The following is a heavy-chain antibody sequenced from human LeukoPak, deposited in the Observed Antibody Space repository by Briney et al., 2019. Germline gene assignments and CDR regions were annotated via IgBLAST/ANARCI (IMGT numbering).Heavy chain of an antibody. CDR1: GGSVTSTNW. CDR2: VHLDGRT. J-gene: IGHJ4*02. V-gene: IGHV4-4*02. D-gene: IGHD3-3*01. Sequence: PSETLSLTCGVSGGSVTSTNWWTWVRQPPGKGLEWIGEVHLDGRTNYNPSLKSRLTISVDLSENHTSLKLTSVTAADTAVYYCAREGGFFRPLDYSGQGTLVTVSS. CDR3: AREGGFFRPLDY.